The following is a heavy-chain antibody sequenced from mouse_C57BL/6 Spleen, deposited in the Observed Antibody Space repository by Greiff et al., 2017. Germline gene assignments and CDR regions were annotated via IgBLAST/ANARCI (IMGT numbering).Heavy chain of an antibody. CDR2: IYPGDGDT. Sequence: QVQLQQSGAELVKPGASVKISCKASGYAFSSYWMNWVKQRPGKGLEWIGQIYPGDGDTNYNGKFKGKATLTADKSSSTAYMQLSSLTSEDSAVYFCARRGANWDVYFDYWGQGTTLTVSS. D-gene: IGHD4-1*01. V-gene: IGHV1-80*01. J-gene: IGHJ2*01. CDR3: ARRGANWDVYFDY. CDR1: GYAFSSYW.